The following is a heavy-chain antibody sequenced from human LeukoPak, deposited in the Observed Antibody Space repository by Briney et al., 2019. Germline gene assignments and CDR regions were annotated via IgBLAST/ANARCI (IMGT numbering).Heavy chain of an antibody. CDR2: IPYDGSNK. V-gene: IGHV3-30*04. D-gene: IGHD5-24*01. J-gene: IGHJ4*02. CDR3: ARCSRWLQLGNDY. CDR1: GFVFSSYV. Sequence: GRSLRLSCAASGFVFSSYVMHWVRQAPGKGLEWVAVIPYDGSNKYYADSVKGRFTISRDNSKNTLYLQMNSLRAEDTAVYYCARCSRWLQLGNDYWGQGTLVTVSS.